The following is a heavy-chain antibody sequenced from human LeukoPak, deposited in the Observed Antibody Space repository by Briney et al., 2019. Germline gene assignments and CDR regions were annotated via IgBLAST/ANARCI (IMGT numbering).Heavy chain of an antibody. CDR1: GYTFTSYG. CDR2: ISAYNGNT. Sequence: ASVKVSCKASGYTFTSYGISWVRQAPGQGLEWMGWISAYNGNTNYAQKLQGRVTMTTDTSTSTAYMELSSLRSEDTAVYYCARVLNTRGGSGSLGYWGQGTLVTVSS. V-gene: IGHV1-18*01. CDR3: ARVLNTRGGSGSLGY. D-gene: IGHD3-10*01. J-gene: IGHJ4*02.